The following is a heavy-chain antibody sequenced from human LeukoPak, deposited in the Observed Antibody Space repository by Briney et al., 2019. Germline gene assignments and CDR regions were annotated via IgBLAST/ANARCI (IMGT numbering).Heavy chain of an antibody. D-gene: IGHD5-18*01. CDR3: ARHGGYSYGSFDY. V-gene: IGHV4-4*08. CDR1: GGSISSYY. Sequence: SQTLSLICTVSGGSISSYYWRWIRQSAGRGLEWIGYIYSNGSTSYNHSHNSRVAISVDTSNNQFSLKLSSVTAADTAVYYCARHGGYSYGSFDYWGQGTLVTVSS. J-gene: IGHJ4*02. CDR2: IYSNGST.